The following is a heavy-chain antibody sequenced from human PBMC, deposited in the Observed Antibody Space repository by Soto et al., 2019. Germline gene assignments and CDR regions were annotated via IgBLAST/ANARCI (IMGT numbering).Heavy chain of an antibody. CDR2: IYHSGST. CDR1: GGSISSYY. D-gene: IGHD2-15*01. Sequence: PSETLSLTCTVSGGSISSYYWSWIRQPPGKGLEWIGSIYHSGSTYYNPSLKSRVTISVDTSKNQFSLKLSSVTAADTAVYYCARAAGGGYCSGGSCYSRAFDIWGQGTMVTVSS. CDR3: ARAAGGGYCSGGSCYSRAFDI. J-gene: IGHJ3*02. V-gene: IGHV4-38-2*02.